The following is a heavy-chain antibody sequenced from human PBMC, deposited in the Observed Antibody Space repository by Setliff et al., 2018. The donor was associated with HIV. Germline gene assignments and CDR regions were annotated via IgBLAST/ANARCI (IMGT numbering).Heavy chain of an antibody. CDR1: DDPISSYY. CDR2: LYVSGDT. J-gene: IGHJ4*02. Sequence: SETLSLTCYVTDDPISSYYWSWVRQPAGKGLGWIGRLYVSGDTNYNPSLKSRVTISVDTSKNQFSLKLSSVTAADTTVYYCARHSGLGGYYSPFDYWGPGTLVT. CDR3: ARHSGLGGYYSPFDY. D-gene: IGHD3-22*01. V-gene: IGHV4-4*07.